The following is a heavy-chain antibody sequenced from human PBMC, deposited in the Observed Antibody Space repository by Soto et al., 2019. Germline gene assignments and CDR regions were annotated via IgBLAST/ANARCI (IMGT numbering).Heavy chain of an antibody. Sequence: EVQLLESGGHLVQPGGSLRLSCAASGFTFSNYAISWVRQAPGKGLEWVSSISGSGGSTYYADSVKGRFTISRDNSKNTLYLQMNSLRAEDTAVYYCATYSGNYERYGVYYGMDVWGQGTKVTVSS. CDR3: ATYSGNYERYGVYYGMDV. CDR1: GFTFSNYA. CDR2: ISGSGGST. D-gene: IGHD1-26*01. V-gene: IGHV3-23*01. J-gene: IGHJ6*02.